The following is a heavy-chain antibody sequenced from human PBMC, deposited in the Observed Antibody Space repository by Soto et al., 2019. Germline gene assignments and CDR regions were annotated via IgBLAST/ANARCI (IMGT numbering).Heavy chain of an antibody. CDR3: TTVVPTVTTAPSYYYYGMDV. J-gene: IGHJ6*02. V-gene: IGHV3-15*07. D-gene: IGHD4-17*01. Sequence: GGSLRLSCAASGFTFSNAWMNWVRQAPGKGLEWVGRIKSKTDGGTTDYAAPVKGRFTISRDDSKNTLYLQMNSLKTEDTAVYYCTTVVPTVTTAPSYYYYGMDVWGQGTTVTVSS. CDR2: IKSKTDGGTT. CDR1: GFTFSNAW.